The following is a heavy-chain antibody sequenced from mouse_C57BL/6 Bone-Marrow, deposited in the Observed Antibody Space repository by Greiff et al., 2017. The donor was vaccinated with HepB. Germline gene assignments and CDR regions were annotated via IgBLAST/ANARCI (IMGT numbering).Heavy chain of an antibody. D-gene: IGHD1-1*01. CDR3: ARLGGSSLYAMDY. CDR2: INPNNGGT. Sequence: EVQLQQSGPELVKPGASVKISCKASGYTFTDYYMNWVKQSHGKSLEWIGDINPNNGGTSYNQKFKGKATLTVDKSSSTAYMELRSLTSEDSAVYYCARLGGSSLYAMDYWGQGTSVTVSS. J-gene: IGHJ4*01. CDR1: GYTFTDYY. V-gene: IGHV1-26*01.